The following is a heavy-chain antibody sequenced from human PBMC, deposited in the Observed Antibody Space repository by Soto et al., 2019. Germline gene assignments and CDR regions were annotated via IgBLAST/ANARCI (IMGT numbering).Heavy chain of an antibody. Sequence: ASVKVSCKASGYTFTSYGISWVRQAPGQGLEWMGWISAYNGNTNYAQKLQGRVTMTTDTSTSTAYMELRSLRSDDTAVYYCARDQFDVAVAGYDYWGQGTLVTVSS. V-gene: IGHV1-18*01. J-gene: IGHJ4*02. CDR3: ARDQFDVAVAGYDY. D-gene: IGHD6-19*01. CDR1: GYTFTSYG. CDR2: ISAYNGNT.